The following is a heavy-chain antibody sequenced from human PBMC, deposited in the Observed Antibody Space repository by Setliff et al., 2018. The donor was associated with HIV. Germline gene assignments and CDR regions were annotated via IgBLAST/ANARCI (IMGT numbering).Heavy chain of an antibody. V-gene: IGHV1-2*06. Sequence: EASVKVSCKASGYSFTGYYMHWVRQAPGQGLEWMGRINPNSGGTNYAQKFQGRVTTTRDTSISTAYMNLSGLRSNDTAVYYCARDPGYKSTWYGVFDIWGQGTMVTVSS. D-gene: IGHD6-13*01. CDR3: ARDPGYKSTWYGVFDI. CDR1: GYSFTGYY. J-gene: IGHJ3*02. CDR2: INPNSGGT.